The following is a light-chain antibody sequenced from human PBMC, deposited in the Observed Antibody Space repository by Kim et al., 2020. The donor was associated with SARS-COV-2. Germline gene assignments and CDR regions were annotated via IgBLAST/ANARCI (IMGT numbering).Light chain of an antibody. CDR3: QQTFSTQYS. V-gene: IGKV1-39*01. J-gene: IGKJ2*03. CDR1: QSVSIK. CDR2: GAS. Sequence: SASVGDRVTITDRATQSVSIKLNWYQQRPGKAPRLLIYGASTLQSGVPSRFSGSGSGTGFTLTISSLQPEDFAIYYCQQTFSTQYSFGQGTKLEI.